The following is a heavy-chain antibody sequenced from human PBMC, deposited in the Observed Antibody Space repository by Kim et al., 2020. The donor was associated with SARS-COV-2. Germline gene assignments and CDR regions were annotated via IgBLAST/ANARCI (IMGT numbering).Heavy chain of an antibody. Sequence: SETLSLTCTVSGGSISSSSYYWGWIRQPPGKGLEWIGSIYYSGSTYYNPSLKSRVTISVDTSKNQFSLKLSSVTAADTAVYYCARVPYYDILTGYYTEYFQHWGQGTLVTVSS. CDR3: ARVPYYDILTGYYTEYFQH. V-gene: IGHV4-39*07. CDR1: GGSISSSSYY. CDR2: IYYSGST. J-gene: IGHJ1*01. D-gene: IGHD3-9*01.